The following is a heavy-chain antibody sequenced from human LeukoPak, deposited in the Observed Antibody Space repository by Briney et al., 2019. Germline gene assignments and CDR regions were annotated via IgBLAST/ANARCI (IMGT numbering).Heavy chain of an antibody. CDR1: GYTFTSNY. Sequence: ASVKVSCKASGYTFTSNYIHWVRQAPGQGLEWMGMIYPRDGSTSYAQKFQGRVTVTRDTSTSTVHMELSGLRSEDTAVYYCARAIEDIVVVPAAKPRYYYYYGMDVWGQGTTVTVSS. V-gene: IGHV1-46*01. CDR2: IYPRDGST. J-gene: IGHJ6*02. CDR3: ARAIEDIVVVPAAKPRYYYYYGMDV. D-gene: IGHD2-2*01.